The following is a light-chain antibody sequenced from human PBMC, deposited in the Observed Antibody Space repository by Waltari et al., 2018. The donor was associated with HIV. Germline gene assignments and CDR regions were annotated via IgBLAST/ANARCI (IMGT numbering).Light chain of an antibody. V-gene: IGLV2-11*01. CDR3: CSYAGTYTFVV. Sequence: QSALTHPRSLSGSPGQSVTISCPGTRSSFVSYNYFSLYQHHPGKAPNLILYDVSERPSGVPDRFSGSKSGNTASLTISGLQAEDEADYYCCSYAGTYTFVVFGGGTKLTVL. CDR1: RSSFVSYNY. J-gene: IGLJ2*01. CDR2: DVS.